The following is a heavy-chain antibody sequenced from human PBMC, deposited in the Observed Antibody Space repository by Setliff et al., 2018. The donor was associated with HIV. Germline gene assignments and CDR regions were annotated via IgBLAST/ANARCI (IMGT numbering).Heavy chain of an antibody. CDR3: ARDMFEIWERSLAKGDEFDP. CDR1: GYTFIGHY. J-gene: IGHJ5*02. Sequence: ASVKVSCKASGYTFIGHYIHRVRQAPGQGLEWMGWINPNSGDTKYAQKFQDRVSLTRDTSLSTAYMELSSLTSDDTAIYYCARDMFEIWERSLAKGDEFDPWGQGSLVTVSS. CDR2: INPNSGDT. V-gene: IGHV1-2*02. D-gene: IGHD3-10*02.